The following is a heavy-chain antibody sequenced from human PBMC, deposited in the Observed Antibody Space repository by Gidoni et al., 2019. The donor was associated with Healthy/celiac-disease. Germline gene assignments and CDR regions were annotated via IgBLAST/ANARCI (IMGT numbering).Heavy chain of an antibody. J-gene: IGHJ4*02. CDR3: ARGLRFLEWLNPFDY. CDR2: IYYSGST. CDR1: GGSISSYY. Sequence: QVQLQESGPGLVKPSETLSLTCTVSGGSISSYYWSWIRQPPGKGLEWIGYIYYSGSTNYNPSLKSRVTISVDTSKNQFSLKLSSVTAADTAVYYCARGLRFLEWLNPFDYWGQGTLVTVSS. D-gene: IGHD3-3*01. V-gene: IGHV4-59*08.